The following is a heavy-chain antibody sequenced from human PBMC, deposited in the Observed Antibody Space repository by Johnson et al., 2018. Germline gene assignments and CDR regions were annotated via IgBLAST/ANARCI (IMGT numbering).Heavy chain of an antibody. CDR3: AGDLSSMSDHGAFDI. V-gene: IGHV3-30-3*01. Sequence: QVQLVESGGGVVQPGRSLRLSCAASGFTFSSYAMHWVRQAPGKGLEWVAVISYDGSNKYYADSVKGRFTISRDNSKNTLFVQMNSLRAEDTALYYCAGDLSSMSDHGAFDIWGQGTMVTVSS. D-gene: IGHD2-2*01. J-gene: IGHJ3*02. CDR2: ISYDGSNK. CDR1: GFTFSSYA.